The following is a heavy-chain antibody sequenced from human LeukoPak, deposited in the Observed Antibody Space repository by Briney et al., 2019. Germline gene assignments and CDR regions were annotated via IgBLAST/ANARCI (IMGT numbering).Heavy chain of an antibody. Sequence: GGSLRVSCAASGFTFSSYDMHWVRQAPGKGLEWVADISYDGSNKYYADSVKGRFSISGDNSKNTLYLQMNSLRAEDTAVYYCAKGGGFLEGYEYYGMDVGGERTPVTVSS. J-gene: IGHJ6*04. CDR3: AKGGGFLEGYEYYGMDV. CDR2: ISYDGSNK. V-gene: IGHV3-30*18. CDR1: GFTFSSYD. D-gene: IGHD3-3*01.